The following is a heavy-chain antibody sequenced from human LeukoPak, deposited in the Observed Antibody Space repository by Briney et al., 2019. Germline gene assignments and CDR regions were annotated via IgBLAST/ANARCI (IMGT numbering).Heavy chain of an antibody. D-gene: IGHD6-13*01. Sequence: SETLSLTCTVSGGSISSYYWSWIRQFPGKGLEWIGFVFYTGSFNYNPSLKSRVRISVDTSRNQFSLKLSSVTAADTAVYYCARGSSLYDYWGQGTLVTVSS. CDR3: ARGSSLYDY. CDR1: GGSISSYY. J-gene: IGHJ4*02. V-gene: IGHV4-59*01. CDR2: VFYTGSF.